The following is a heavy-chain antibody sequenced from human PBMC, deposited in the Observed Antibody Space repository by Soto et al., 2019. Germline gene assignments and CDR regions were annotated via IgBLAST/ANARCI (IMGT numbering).Heavy chain of an antibody. D-gene: IGHD3-22*01. J-gene: IGHJ4*02. V-gene: IGHV1-69*01. CDR1: GGTFSSYA. Sequence: QVQLVQSGAEVRKPGSSVRVSCKASGGTFSSYAISWVRQAPGQGLEWMGGIIPIFGTADYAQKFQGRVTITADETTSTAYMELSSLRSEDTALYYCARGWGYDSSTYYYAYWGQGTLVTVSS. CDR3: ARGWGYDSSTYYYAY. CDR2: IIPIFGTA.